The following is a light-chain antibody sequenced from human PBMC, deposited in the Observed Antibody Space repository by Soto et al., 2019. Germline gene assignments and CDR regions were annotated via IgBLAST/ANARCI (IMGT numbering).Light chain of an antibody. J-gene: IGKJ1*01. V-gene: IGKV3-15*01. CDR2: GAS. CDR3: QQYNNWPWT. CDR1: QSVNSN. Sequence: EIVMTQSPATLSVSPGERATLSCRASQSVNSNLAWYRQKPGQAPRLLIYGASTRATGIPARFSGSGSGTGFTHAISSLQSEDFAGYCCQQYNNWPWTFGQGTKVEIK.